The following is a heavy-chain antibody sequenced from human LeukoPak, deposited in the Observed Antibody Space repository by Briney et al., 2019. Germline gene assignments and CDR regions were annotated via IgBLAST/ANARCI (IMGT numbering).Heavy chain of an antibody. CDR1: GFTFTINS. J-gene: IGHJ4*02. D-gene: IGHD2-15*01. CDR2: ISGSGGTT. Sequence: PGGSLRLSCVASGFTFTINSMGWVRQAPGKGLEWVSVISGSGGTTDYADSVKGRFSISRDNSKNTLYLQMNSLRADDTAVYYCAKDAANLLYHFDYWGQGALVTVSS. CDR3: AKDAANLLYHFDY. V-gene: IGHV3-23*01.